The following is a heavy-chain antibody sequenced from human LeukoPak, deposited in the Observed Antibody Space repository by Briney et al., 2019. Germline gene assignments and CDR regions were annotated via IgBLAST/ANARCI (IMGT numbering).Heavy chain of an antibody. CDR3: AREGRVVVAATPGPSYYYYGMDV. V-gene: IGHV1-46*01. CDR2: INPSGGST. Sequence: ASVKVSCKASGYTFTSYYMHWVRQAPGQGLEWMGIINPSGGSTSYAQKFQGRGTMTRDTSTSTVYMELSSLRSEDTAVYYCAREGRVVVAATPGPSYYYYGMDVWGKGTTVTVSS. D-gene: IGHD2-15*01. J-gene: IGHJ6*04. CDR1: GYTFTSYY.